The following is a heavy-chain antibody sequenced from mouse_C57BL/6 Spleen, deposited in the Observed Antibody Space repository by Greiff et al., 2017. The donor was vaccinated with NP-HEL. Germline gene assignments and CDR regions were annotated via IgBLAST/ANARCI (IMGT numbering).Heavy chain of an antibody. D-gene: IGHD2-4*01. Sequence: EVMLVESGGGLVQPGGSLSLSCAASGFTFTDYYMSWVRQPPGKALEWLGFIRNKANGYTTEYSASVKGRFTISRDNSQSILYLQMNALRAEDSATYYCARYLGLRRGAMDYWGQGTSVTVSS. J-gene: IGHJ4*01. CDR3: ARYLGLRRGAMDY. CDR2: IRNKANGYTT. V-gene: IGHV7-3*01. CDR1: GFTFTDYY.